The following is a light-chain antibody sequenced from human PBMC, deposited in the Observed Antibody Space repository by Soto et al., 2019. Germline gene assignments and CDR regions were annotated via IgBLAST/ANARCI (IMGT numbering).Light chain of an antibody. CDR1: SSDVGGYNY. V-gene: IGLV2-14*01. CDR2: DVS. Sequence: QSALTQPASVSGSPGQSITISCTGTSSDVGGYNYVSWYQQHPGKAPKLMIYDVSDRPSGVSNRFSGSKSGNTASLTISGLQGEDEADYYCSSYTNRGTLDIFGTGTKLTVL. CDR3: SSYTNRGTLDI. J-gene: IGLJ1*01.